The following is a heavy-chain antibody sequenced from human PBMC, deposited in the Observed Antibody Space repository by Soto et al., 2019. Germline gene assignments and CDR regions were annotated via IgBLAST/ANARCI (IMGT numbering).Heavy chain of an antibody. CDR3: TRDPVAGTYFDY. Sequence: QVQLVQSGAELKKPGASVKVSCKASGYTFTTYGISWVRQAPGQGLEWMGWIGAYNGNPNYAQKLQGRGTMTTDTSTSTAYMELRSLRSADTAVYYCTRDPVAGTYFDYWGQGTLVTVSS. D-gene: IGHD6-19*01. V-gene: IGHV1-18*01. CDR1: GYTFTTYG. J-gene: IGHJ4*02. CDR2: IGAYNGNP.